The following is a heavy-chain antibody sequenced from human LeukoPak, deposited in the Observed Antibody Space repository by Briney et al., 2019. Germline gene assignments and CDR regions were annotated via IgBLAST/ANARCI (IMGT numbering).Heavy chain of an antibody. D-gene: IGHD3-3*01. CDR3: AKVFEDYYDSWSGYHFDY. CDR1: GFTFSSYA. CDR2: ISGSGGST. V-gene: IGHV3-23*01. J-gene: IGHJ4*02. Sequence: GGSLRLSCAASGFTFSSYAMSWVRQAPGKGLEWVSAISGSGGSTYYADSVKGRFTISRDNSKNTLYLQMNSLRAEDTAVYYCAKVFEDYYDSWSGYHFDYWGQGTLVTVSS.